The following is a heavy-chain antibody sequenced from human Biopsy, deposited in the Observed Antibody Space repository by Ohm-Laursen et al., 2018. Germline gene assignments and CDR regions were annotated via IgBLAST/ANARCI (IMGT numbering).Heavy chain of an antibody. Sequence: GTLSLTCAVYGGSFSGYYWTWIRQPPGKGLEWIGEINHRGSASYNPSLKSRITVLVDTSKNQFSLKLRSVSAADTAVYFCARALDYYDPYYYYAMDVWGQGASVTVSS. J-gene: IGHJ6*02. CDR2: INHRGSA. V-gene: IGHV4-34*01. CDR3: ARALDYYDPYYYYAMDV. CDR1: GGSFSGYY. D-gene: IGHD3-16*01.